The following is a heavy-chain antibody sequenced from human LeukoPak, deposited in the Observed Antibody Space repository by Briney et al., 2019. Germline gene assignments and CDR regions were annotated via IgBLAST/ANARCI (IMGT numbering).Heavy chain of an antibody. CDR3: AKDWSCDY. CDR1: GFTFSSYS. CDR2: ISGSGDKI. D-gene: IGHD1-26*01. V-gene: IGHV3-23*01. Sequence: GGSLRLSCAASGFTFSSYSMNWVRQAPGKGLEWVSAISGSGDKIHYADSVKGRFTISRDNSKNTLYLQMNSLRVEDTAIYYCAKDWSCDYWGQGTLITVSS. J-gene: IGHJ4*02.